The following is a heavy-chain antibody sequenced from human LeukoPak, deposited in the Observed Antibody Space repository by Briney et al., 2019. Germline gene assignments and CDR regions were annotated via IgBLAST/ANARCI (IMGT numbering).Heavy chain of an antibody. Sequence: ASVKVSCKASGVTFTSHFISWVRQAPGQGLEWMGWISGFNGDTIYAQKYQDRFTVTTDTSTATAYMDLRSLRSDDTAVYYCATSGGVDVPVTGFDYWGQGTLVTVSS. CDR2: ISGFNGDT. V-gene: IGHV1-18*01. D-gene: IGHD2-8*02. J-gene: IGHJ4*02. CDR1: GVTFTSHF. CDR3: ATSGGVDVPVTGFDY.